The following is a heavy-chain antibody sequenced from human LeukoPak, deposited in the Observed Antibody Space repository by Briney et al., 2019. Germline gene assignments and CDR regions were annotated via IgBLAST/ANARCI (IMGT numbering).Heavy chain of an antibody. D-gene: IGHD5-24*01. V-gene: IGHV1-46*01. Sequence: ASVKVSCTASGYTFTSYYMHWVRQAPGQGLEWMGIINPSGGSTSYAQKFQGRVTMTRDTSTSTVYMELSSLRSEDTAVYYCAREVQMATILDAFDIWGQGTMVTVSS. CDR3: AREVQMATILDAFDI. J-gene: IGHJ3*02. CDR2: INPSGGST. CDR1: GYTFTSYY.